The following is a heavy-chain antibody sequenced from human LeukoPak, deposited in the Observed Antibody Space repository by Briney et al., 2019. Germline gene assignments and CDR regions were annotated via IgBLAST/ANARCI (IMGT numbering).Heavy chain of an antibody. CDR3: ARGLGGQPPSGY. J-gene: IGHJ4*02. CDR1: GGSFSGYY. D-gene: IGHD3-16*01. CDR2: INHSGST. V-gene: IGHV4-34*01. Sequence: SETLSLTCAVYGGSFSGYYWSWIRQPPGKGLEWIGEINHSGSTNYNPSLKSRVTISVDTSKNQFSLKLSSATAADTAVYYCARGLGGQPPSGYWGQGTLVTVSS.